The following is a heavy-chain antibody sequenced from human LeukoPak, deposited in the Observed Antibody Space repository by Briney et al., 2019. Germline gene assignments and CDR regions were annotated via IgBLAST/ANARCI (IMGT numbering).Heavy chain of an antibody. CDR1: EYTFTGYY. CDR2: INPNSGGT. Sequence: ASVKVSCKASEYTFTGYYMHWVRQAPGQGLEWMGRINPNSGGTNYAQKFQGRVTMTRDTSISTAYMELSRLRSDDTAVYYCARDRDILTGSGYYFDYWGQGTLVTVSS. J-gene: IGHJ4*02. V-gene: IGHV1-2*06. CDR3: ARDRDILTGSGYYFDY. D-gene: IGHD3-9*01.